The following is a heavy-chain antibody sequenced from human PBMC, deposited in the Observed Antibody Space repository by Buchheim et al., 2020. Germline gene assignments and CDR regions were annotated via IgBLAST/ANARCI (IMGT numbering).Heavy chain of an antibody. V-gene: IGHV4-59*01. CDR3: ARVRASGWYFFDF. CDR1: GGSISGYY. D-gene: IGHD6-19*01. J-gene: IGHJ4*02. Sequence: QVQLQESGPRLVKPSETLSLTCTVSGGSISGYYWSWIRQPPEKGLEWIGYVSYSGTTVYEPSLERRVTISVDTPNKQFMLKLTSATAADTAVYYCARVRASGWYFFDFWGQGTL. CDR2: VSYSGTT.